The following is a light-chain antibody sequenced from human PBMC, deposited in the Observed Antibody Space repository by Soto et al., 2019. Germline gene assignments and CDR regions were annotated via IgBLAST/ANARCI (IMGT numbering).Light chain of an antibody. CDR1: SSDVGSYNL. J-gene: IGLJ2*01. Sequence: QSVLTQPASESGSPGQSITISCTGTSSDVGSYNLVSWYQQHPGKAPKLMIYEGSKRPSGVSNRFSGSKSGNTASLTISGLQAEDEADYYCCSYAGSSTLVFGGGTQLTVL. V-gene: IGLV2-23*01. CDR2: EGS. CDR3: CSYAGSSTLV.